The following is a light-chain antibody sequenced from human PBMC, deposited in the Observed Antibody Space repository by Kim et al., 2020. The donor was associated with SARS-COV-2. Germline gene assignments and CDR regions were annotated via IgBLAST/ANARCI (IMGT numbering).Light chain of an antibody. CDR3: QQYGSSPRT. CDR1: QSVSSSH. J-gene: IGKJ2*01. V-gene: IGKV3D-20*01. CDR2: DAS. Sequence: EIVLTQSPATLSLSPGERATLSCGASQSVSSSHLAWYQQKPGLAPRLLIYDASSRATGIPDRFSGSGSGTDFTLTISRLEPEDFAVYYCQQYGSSPRTFGQGTKLEIK.